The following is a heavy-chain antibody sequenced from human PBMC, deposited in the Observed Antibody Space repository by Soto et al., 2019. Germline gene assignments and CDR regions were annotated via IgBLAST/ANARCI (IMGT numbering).Heavy chain of an antibody. V-gene: IGHV2-5*02. CDR1: GFSLSTSGVG. J-gene: IGHJ4*02. CDR3: SRATWGTSFDY. Sequence: QITLKESGPTLVKPAQTLTLTCTFSGFSLSTSGVGVGWIRKPPGKALEWLALIYWDNDKRYSPSLRSRLTLTKDTSKSQVVLTMTHMDPVDTATYFCSRATWGTSFDYWGQGTLVTVSS. D-gene: IGHD1-26*01. CDR2: IYWDNDK.